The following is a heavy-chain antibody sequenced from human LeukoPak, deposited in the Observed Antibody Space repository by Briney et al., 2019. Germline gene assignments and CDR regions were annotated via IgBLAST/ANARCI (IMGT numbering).Heavy chain of an antibody. CDR1: GGSISSSSYY. J-gene: IGHJ5*02. CDR3: ARDLYSGSYLNWFDP. V-gene: IGHV4-39*07. CDR2: IYYSGST. D-gene: IGHD1-26*01. Sequence: SETLSLTCTVSGGSISSSSYYWGWIRQPPGKGLEWIGSIYYSGSTYYNPSLKSRVTISVDTSKNQFSLRLNSVTAADTAVYYCARDLYSGSYLNWFDPWGQGTLVTVSS.